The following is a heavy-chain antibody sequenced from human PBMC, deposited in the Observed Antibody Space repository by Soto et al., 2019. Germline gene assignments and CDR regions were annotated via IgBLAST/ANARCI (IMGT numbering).Heavy chain of an antibody. CDR1: GYTFTSYA. J-gene: IGHJ4*02. CDR2: INAGNGNT. CDR3: ASVSYRGEFDY. Sequence: QVQLVQSGAEEKKPGASVKVSCKASGYTFTSYAMHWVRQAPGQRLEWMGWINAGNGNTKYSQKFRGRVTITRDKSASTAYTELSSLRSEDTAVYYCASVSYRGEFDYWGQGTLVTVSS. D-gene: IGHD3-3*01. V-gene: IGHV1-3*05.